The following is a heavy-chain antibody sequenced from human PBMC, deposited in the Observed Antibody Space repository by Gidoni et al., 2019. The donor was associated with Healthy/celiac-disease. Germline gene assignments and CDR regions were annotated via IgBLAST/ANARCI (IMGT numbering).Heavy chain of an antibody. CDR2: IYYSGST. V-gene: IGHV4-39*01. D-gene: IGHD5-12*01. CDR1: GGSISSSSYY. CDR3: ARMATISLYYFDY. J-gene: IGHJ4*02. Sequence: QLQLQESGPGLVKPSETLSLTCTVSGGSISSSSYYWGWIRQPPGKGLEWIGSIYYSGSTYYNPSLKSPVTISVDTSKNQFSLKLSSVTAADTAVYYCARMATISLYYFDYWGQGTLVTVSS.